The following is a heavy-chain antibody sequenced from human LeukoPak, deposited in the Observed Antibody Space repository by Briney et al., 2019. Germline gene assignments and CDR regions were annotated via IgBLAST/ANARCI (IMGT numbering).Heavy chain of an antibody. CDR2: ISGSGSST. V-gene: IGHV3-23*01. CDR1: GFTFSSYA. J-gene: IGHJ4*02. Sequence: PGGSLRLSCAASGFTFSSYAMSWVRQAPGKGLEWVSAISGSGSSTYYADSVKGRFTISRDNSKNTLYLQMNSLGAEDTAVYYCAKEGEWELQYYFDYWGQGTLVTVSS. CDR3: AKEGEWELQYYFDY. D-gene: IGHD1-26*01.